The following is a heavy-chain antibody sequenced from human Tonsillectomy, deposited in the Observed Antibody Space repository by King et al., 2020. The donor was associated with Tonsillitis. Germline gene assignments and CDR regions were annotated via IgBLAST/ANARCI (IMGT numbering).Heavy chain of an antibody. Sequence: QVQLQESGPGLVKPSQTLSLTCTGSCGSISGVDYYWSWIRQHPGKGLEWIGYIYDSENPYYNPYLQSRLIISIDTSQHQFSLNLSSVTAADTTVYYCGRYEGGVFDPWGQGTLVTVSS. D-gene: IGHD2-15*01. V-gene: IGHV4-31*03. CDR2: IYDSENP. CDR3: GRYEGGVFDP. CDR1: CGSISGVDYY. J-gene: IGHJ5*02.